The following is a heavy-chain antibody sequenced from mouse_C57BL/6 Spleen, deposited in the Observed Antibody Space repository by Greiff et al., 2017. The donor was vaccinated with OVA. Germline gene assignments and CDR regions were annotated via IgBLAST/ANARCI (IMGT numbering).Heavy chain of an antibody. D-gene: IGHD1-2*01. CDR2: IWGVGST. CDR1: GFSFTSYG. CDR3: ASISFGD. V-gene: IGHV2-6*01. J-gene: IGHJ3*01. Sequence: VKLVESGPGLVAPSQRLSITCTVSGFSFTSYGVDWVRQSPGKGLEWLGVIWGVGSTNYNSALKSRLSISKDNSKSQVFLKMNSLQTDDTAMYYCASISFGDWGQGTLVTVSA.